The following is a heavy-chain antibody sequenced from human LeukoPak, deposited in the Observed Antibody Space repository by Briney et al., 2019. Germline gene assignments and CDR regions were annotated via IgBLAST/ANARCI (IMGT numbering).Heavy chain of an antibody. V-gene: IGHV3-48*04. D-gene: IGHD3-22*01. CDR3: ARETKGVYYDTNYFDN. CDR1: GFTFSSYS. Sequence: PGGSLRLSCAASGFTFSSYSMNWVRQAPGKGLEWVSYISSSSSTIYYADSVKGRFTISRDNAKNSLFLQMNSLRAEDTAVYYCARETKGVYYDTNYFDNWGQGTLVTVSS. J-gene: IGHJ4*02. CDR2: ISSSSSTI.